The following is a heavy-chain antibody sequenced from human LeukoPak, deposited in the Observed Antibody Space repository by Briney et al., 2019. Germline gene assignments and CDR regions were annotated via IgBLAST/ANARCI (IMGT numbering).Heavy chain of an antibody. D-gene: IGHD1-1*01. CDR3: AKVRGTISSHVCFDS. J-gene: IGHJ4*02. CDR2: ISYNGAFI. V-gene: IGHV3-9*01. CDR1: GFSFGEYA. Sequence: SLRHACAASGFSFGEYAMHWVRQAPGKGLEWLSIISYNGAFIDYAGSVKGRFTVSRDNAENSLFLHMNSLRPEDTAFYYCAKVRGTISSHVCFDSWGQGIRVTVSS.